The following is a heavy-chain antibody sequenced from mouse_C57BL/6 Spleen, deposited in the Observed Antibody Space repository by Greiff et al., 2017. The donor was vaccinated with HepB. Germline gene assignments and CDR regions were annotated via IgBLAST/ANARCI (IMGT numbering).Heavy chain of an antibody. CDR1: GYTFTSYW. J-gene: IGHJ3*01. CDR2: INPSSGYT. D-gene: IGHD1-1*01. V-gene: IGHV1-7*01. CDR3: ARGDYGSSPNFAY. Sequence: QVQLKQSGAELAKPGASVKLSCKASGYTFTSYWMHWVKQRPGQGLEWIGYINPSSGYTKYNQKFKDKATLTADKSSSTAYMQLSSLTYEDSAVYYCARGDYGSSPNFAYWGQGTLVTVSA.